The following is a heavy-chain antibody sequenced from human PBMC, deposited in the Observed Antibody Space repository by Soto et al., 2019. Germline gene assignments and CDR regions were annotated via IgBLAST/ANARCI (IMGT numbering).Heavy chain of an antibody. CDR2: IDPEDGET. CDR3: ARGIEWLVPPSAFDI. J-gene: IGHJ3*02. D-gene: IGHD6-19*01. V-gene: IGHV1-24*01. CDR1: GYTLTELS. Sequence: ASVKVSCKVSGYTLTELSMHWVRQAPGKGLEWMGGIDPEDGETIYAQKFQGRVTMTTDTSTSTAYMELSSLRSDDTAVYYCARGIEWLVPPSAFDIWGQGTMVTVSS.